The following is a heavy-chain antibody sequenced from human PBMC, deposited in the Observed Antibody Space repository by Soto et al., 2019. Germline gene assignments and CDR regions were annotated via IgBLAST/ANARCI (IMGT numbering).Heavy chain of an antibody. D-gene: IGHD6-6*01. Sequence: SVKVSCKASGGTFSSYAISWVRQAPVQGLEWMGGIIPIFGTANYAQKFQGRVTITADKSTSTAYMELSSLRSEDTAVYYCARAEYSSSWVSYYYGMDVWGQGTTVTVSS. V-gene: IGHV1-69*06. CDR3: ARAEYSSSWVSYYYGMDV. CDR1: GGTFSSYA. CDR2: IIPIFGTA. J-gene: IGHJ6*02.